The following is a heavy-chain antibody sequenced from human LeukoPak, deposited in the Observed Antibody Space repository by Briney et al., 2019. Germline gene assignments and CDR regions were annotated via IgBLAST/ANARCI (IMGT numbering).Heavy chain of an antibody. V-gene: IGHV2-5*02. CDR2: IYWDDDK. Sequence: SGPTLVKPTQTLTLTCTFSGFSLSTSGVGVGWIRQPPGKALEWLALIYWDDDKRYSPSLKSRLTITKDTSKNQVVLTMTNMDPVDTATYYYAHSSLAYYYDSSGYWGNFDYWGQGTLVTVSS. CDR1: GFSLSTSGVG. D-gene: IGHD3-22*01. CDR3: AHSSLAYYYDSSGYWGNFDY. J-gene: IGHJ4*02.